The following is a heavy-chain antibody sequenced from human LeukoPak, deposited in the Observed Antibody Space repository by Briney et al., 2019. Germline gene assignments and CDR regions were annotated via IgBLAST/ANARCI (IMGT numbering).Heavy chain of an antibody. J-gene: IGHJ4*02. V-gene: IGHV3-48*02. CDR3: ARGLRYSISPFDY. D-gene: IGHD3-16*02. Sequence: GGSLRLSCAASGFSFSSHPMNWVRQAPGKGLEWVSYISGGSGTIYYADSVKGRFTISRDNAKNSLFLQMNSLRDKDTAVYYCARGLRYSISPFDYWGQGALVTVSS. CDR1: GFSFSSHP. CDR2: ISGGSGTI.